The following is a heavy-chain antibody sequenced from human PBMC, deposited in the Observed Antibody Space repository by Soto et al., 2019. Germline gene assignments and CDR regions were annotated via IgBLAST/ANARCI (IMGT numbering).Heavy chain of an antibody. Sequence: EVQLLESGGGLVQPGGSLRLSCVVSGFTFGSYAMSWVRQAPEKGPEWVAILGGTGSTTYYADSVNGRFTISGDKSKSTLFLQMTSLRADDTGVYYCAKALRTSLNFFYYMDVWGRGNSVTVSS. CDR2: LGGTGSTT. CDR1: GFTFGSYA. D-gene: IGHD2-2*01. V-gene: IGHV3-23*01. J-gene: IGHJ6*03. CDR3: AKALRTSLNFFYYMDV.